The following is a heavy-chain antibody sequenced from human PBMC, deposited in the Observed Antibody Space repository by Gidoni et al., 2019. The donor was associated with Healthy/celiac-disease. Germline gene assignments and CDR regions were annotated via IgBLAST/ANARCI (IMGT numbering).Heavy chain of an antibody. V-gene: IGHV3-48*04. D-gene: IGHD2-21*01. Sequence: EVQLVESGGGLVQPGGSLRLSCAASGFTFRSYSMNWVRQAPGKGLEWVSYISSSSSTIYYADSVKGRFTISRDNAKNSLYLQMNSLRAEDTAVYYCARGNTVVIPQENYFDYWGQGTLVTVSS. CDR2: ISSSSSTI. J-gene: IGHJ4*02. CDR3: ARGNTVVIPQENYFDY. CDR1: GFTFRSYS.